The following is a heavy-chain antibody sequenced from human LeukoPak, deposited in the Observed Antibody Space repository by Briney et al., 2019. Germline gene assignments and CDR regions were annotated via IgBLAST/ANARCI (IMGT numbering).Heavy chain of an antibody. D-gene: IGHD2-2*01. CDR2: ISAYHGHT. Sequence: ASVKVSCKASGYTFHSYGIRWVRQAPGQGLEWMGWISAYHGHTNYAQKLQRRVTMTTDTSTSTAYMELRSLRSDDTAVYYCARAFTVVPADRYYYYYGMDVWGKGTTVTVSS. CDR3: ARAFTVVPADRYYYYYGMDV. CDR1: GYTFHSYG. J-gene: IGHJ6*04. V-gene: IGHV1-18*04.